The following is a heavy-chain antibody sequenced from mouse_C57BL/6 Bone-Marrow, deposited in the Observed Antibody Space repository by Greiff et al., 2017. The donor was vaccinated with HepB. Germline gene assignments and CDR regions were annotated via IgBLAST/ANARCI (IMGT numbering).Heavy chain of an antibody. D-gene: IGHD2-4*01. J-gene: IGHJ4*01. V-gene: IGHV2-2*01. CDR3: AKKGDIYYDYDDGYAMDY. Sequence: VQLVESGPGLVQPSQSLSITCTVSGFSLTSYGVHWVRQSPGKGLEWLGVIWSGGSTDYNAAFISRLSISKDNSKSQVFFKMNSLQADDTAIYYCAKKGDIYYDYDDGYAMDYWGQGTSVTVSS. CDR2: IWSGGST. CDR1: GFSLTSYG.